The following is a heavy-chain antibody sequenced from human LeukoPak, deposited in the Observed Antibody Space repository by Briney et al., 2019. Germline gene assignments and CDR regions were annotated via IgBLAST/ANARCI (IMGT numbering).Heavy chain of an antibody. Sequence: ASVKVSCKASGYTFTSYGISWVRQAPGQGLEWMGWISAYNGNTNYAQKLQGRVTMTTDTSTSTAYMELRSLRSDDTAVYYCARDPRRYWSSTSCYVGYFQHWGQGTLVTVSS. CDR3: ARDPRRYWSSTSCYVGYFQH. V-gene: IGHV1-18*01. D-gene: IGHD2-2*01. J-gene: IGHJ1*01. CDR2: ISAYNGNT. CDR1: GYTFTSYG.